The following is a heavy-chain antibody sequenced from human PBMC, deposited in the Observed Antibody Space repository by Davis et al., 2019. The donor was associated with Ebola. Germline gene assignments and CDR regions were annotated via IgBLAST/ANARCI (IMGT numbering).Heavy chain of an antibody. CDR2: IPYDGIDK. D-gene: IGHD3-10*01. CDR1: EFTCSSYG. Sequence: GESLKISCAASEFTCSSYGMHWVRQAPGKGLEWVAFIPYDGIDKYYEDSVKDRFTISRDNSKNMLNLQMNSLRDEDSAVYYCAKGQSDSATGGYWGQGTLVTVSS. CDR3: AKGQSDSATGGY. J-gene: IGHJ4*02. V-gene: IGHV3-30*02.